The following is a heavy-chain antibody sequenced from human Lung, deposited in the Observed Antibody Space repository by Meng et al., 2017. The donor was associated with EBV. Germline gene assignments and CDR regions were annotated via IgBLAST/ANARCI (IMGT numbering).Heavy chain of an antibody. CDR1: GFSFSSYA. Sequence: VQLVECGGVLVKPGGSLRLSRTASGFSFSSYAMHWVRQAPGKGLEWVTIIWYDGSKKHYADSVRGRFTISRDNSKNTLHLQMNSLRVEDTAVYYCARGATSVFDLWGRGTLVTVSS. J-gene: IGHJ2*01. V-gene: IGHV3-33*01. CDR2: IWYDGSKK. CDR3: ARGATSVFDL.